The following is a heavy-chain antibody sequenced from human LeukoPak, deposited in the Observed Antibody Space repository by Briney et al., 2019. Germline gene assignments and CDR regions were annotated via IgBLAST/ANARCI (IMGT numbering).Heavy chain of an antibody. Sequence: PAGTLRLSCAASGFTFSSYWMSWVRQAPGKGREWVANIKQDGSEKYYVDSVKGRFTISRDNAKHSLYLQMNSLRAEDTDVYYCAREGFIAAAGKKFDNWGQGTLVTVSS. J-gene: IGHJ4*02. CDR3: AREGFIAAAGKKFDN. D-gene: IGHD6-13*01. V-gene: IGHV3-7*03. CDR1: GFTFSSYW. CDR2: IKQDGSEK.